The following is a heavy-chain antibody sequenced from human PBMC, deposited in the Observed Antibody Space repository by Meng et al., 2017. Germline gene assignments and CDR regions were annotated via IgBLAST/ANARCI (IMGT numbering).Heavy chain of an antibody. CDR3: AREGRVDFDY. V-gene: IGHV7-4-1*02. CDR2: INTNTGNP. D-gene: IGHD1-26*01. Sequence: LVQPGFDLQKPGASVMVSCKASGYTFTSYAMNWLRQAPGQGLEWMGWINTNTGNPTYAQGFTGRFVFSLDTSVSTAYLQISSLKAEDTAVYYCAREGRVDFDYWGQGTLVTVSS. J-gene: IGHJ4*02. CDR1: GYTFTSYA.